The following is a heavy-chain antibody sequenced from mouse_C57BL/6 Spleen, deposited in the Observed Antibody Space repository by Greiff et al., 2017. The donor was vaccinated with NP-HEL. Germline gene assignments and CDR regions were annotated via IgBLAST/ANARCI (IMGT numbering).Heavy chain of an antibody. CDR3: ALGGGYYVWFAY. J-gene: IGHJ3*01. V-gene: IGHV1-26*01. Sequence: EVQLQQSGPELVKPGASVKISCKASGYTFTDYYMNWVKQSHGKSLEWIGDINPNNGGTSYNQKFKGKATLTVDKSSSTAYMELRSLTSEDSAVYYCALGGGYYVWFAYWGQGTLVTVSA. CDR2: INPNNGGT. CDR1: GYTFTDYY. D-gene: IGHD2-3*01.